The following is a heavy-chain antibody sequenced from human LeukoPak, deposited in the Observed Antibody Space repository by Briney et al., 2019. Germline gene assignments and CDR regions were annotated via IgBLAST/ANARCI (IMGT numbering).Heavy chain of an antibody. Sequence: SVKVSCKASGGTFSSYAISWERQAPGQGLEWMGGIIPIFGTANYAQKFQGRVTITADESTSTAYMELSSLRSEDTAVYYCARDPRYSSSWYERGWFDPWGQGTLVTVSS. J-gene: IGHJ5*02. CDR2: IIPIFGTA. D-gene: IGHD6-13*01. CDR3: ARDPRYSSSWYERGWFDP. V-gene: IGHV1-69*01. CDR1: GGTFSSYA.